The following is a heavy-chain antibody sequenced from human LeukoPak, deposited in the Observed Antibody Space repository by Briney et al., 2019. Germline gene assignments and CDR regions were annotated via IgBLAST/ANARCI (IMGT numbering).Heavy chain of an antibody. Sequence: GESLKISCKGSGYSFTSYWIGWVRQMPGKGLEWMGIIYPGDSDTRYSPSFQGQVTISADKSISTAYLQWSSLKASDTAMYYCARLVYSGYEWPYYFDYWGQGTLVTVSS. D-gene: IGHD5-12*01. CDR2: IYPGDSDT. CDR3: ARLVYSGYEWPYYFDY. J-gene: IGHJ4*02. CDR1: GYSFTSYW. V-gene: IGHV5-51*01.